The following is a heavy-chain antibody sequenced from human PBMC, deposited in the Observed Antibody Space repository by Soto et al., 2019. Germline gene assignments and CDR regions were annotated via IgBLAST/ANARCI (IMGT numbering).Heavy chain of an antibody. V-gene: IGHV1-18*01. Sequence: SVKVSCKASGYTFTSYGISWVRQAPGQGLEWMGWISAYNGNTNYAQKLQGRVTMTTDTSTSTAYMELRSLGSDDTAVYYCARDRGGYSGYGTFDYWGQGTLVTVSS. CDR2: ISAYNGNT. CDR1: GYTFTSYG. CDR3: ARDRGGYSGYGTFDY. J-gene: IGHJ4*02. D-gene: IGHD5-12*01.